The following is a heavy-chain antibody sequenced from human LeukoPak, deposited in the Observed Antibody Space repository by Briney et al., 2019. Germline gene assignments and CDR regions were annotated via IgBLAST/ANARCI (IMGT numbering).Heavy chain of an antibody. CDR1: GVSISSYY. J-gene: IGHJ3*02. CDR3: SSGIGTTVTDAFDI. CDR2: IYYSGST. D-gene: IGHD4-17*01. Sequence: PSETLSLTCTVSGVSISSYYWSWIRQPPGKGLEWIGYIYYSGSTNYNPSLKSRVTISVDTSKNQFSLKLSSVTAVDTCVYFCSSGIGTTVTDAFDIWGQGTMVTVSS. V-gene: IGHV4-59*12.